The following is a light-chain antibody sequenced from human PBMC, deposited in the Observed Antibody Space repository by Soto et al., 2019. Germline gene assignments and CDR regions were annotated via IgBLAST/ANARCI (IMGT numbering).Light chain of an antibody. V-gene: IGKV1-39*01. CDR2: DTS. CDR3: QQSDSTPWT. Sequence: DIQMTQSPASLSAAVGDRVTMTCRASRSISRYISWYQQKPGKAPDLLIFDTSSLQSGVQSRFSGSGSGTDFSLTISSLQPEDFATYYCQQSDSTPWTFGQGTKVEV. CDR1: RSISRY. J-gene: IGKJ1*01.